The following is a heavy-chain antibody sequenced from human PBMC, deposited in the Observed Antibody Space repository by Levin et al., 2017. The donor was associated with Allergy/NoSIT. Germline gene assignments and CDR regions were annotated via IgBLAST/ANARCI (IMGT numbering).Heavy chain of an antibody. V-gene: IGHV3-21*04. Sequence: AGGSLRLSCAASGFTFSSYSMIWVRQAPGKGLEWVSCISSSSSYIYYADSVKGRFTISRDSAKNSLYLQMNSLRAEDTAIYYCARDGTGGHYYYGMDVWGQGTTVTVSS. CDR3: ARDGTGGHYYYGMDV. D-gene: IGHD3-16*01. J-gene: IGHJ6*02. CDR1: GFTFSSYS. CDR2: ISSSSSYI.